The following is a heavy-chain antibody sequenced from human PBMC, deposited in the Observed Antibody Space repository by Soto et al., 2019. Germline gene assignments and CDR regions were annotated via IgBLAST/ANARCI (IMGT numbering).Heavy chain of an antibody. CDR3: AHRALRIVFAFVTTTTITFGL. CDR2: LFWDDDT. Sequence: QITLNESGPAVVSPTETLTLTCRFSGFSLTTSGVGVGWIRQSPGTAPEWLALLFWDDDTRYRASLKGTFTITKDTSKKQVVLQVSDLAPTDTATYHCAHRALRIVFAFVTTTTITFGLRGQGAPVAVSS. V-gene: IGHV2-5*02. CDR1: GFSLTTSGVG. J-gene: IGHJ4*02. D-gene: IGHD3-16*01.